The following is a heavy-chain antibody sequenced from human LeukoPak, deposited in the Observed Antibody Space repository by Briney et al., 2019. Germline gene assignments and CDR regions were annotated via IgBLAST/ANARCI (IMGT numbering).Heavy chain of an antibody. CDR3: ARDSRGEQLVRYYYYGMDV. CDR2: IYYSGST. J-gene: IGHJ6*02. CDR1: GGSVSSGSYY. Sequence: SETLSLTCTVSGGSVSSGSYYWGWIRQPPGKGLEWIGYIYYSGSTNYNPSLKSRVTISVDTSKNQFSLKLSSVTAADTAVYYCARDSRGEQLVRYYYYGMDVWGQGTTVTVSS. D-gene: IGHD6-13*01. V-gene: IGHV4-61*01.